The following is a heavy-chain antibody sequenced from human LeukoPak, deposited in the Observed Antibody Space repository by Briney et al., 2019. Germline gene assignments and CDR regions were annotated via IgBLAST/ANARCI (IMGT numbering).Heavy chain of an antibody. CDR3: ARRRGYSYGNRNIDY. CDR2: INHSGST. D-gene: IGHD5-18*01. J-gene: IGHJ4*02. Sequence: SETLSLTCAVYGGSFSGYYWSWIRQPPGKGLEWIGEINHSGSTNYNPSLKSRVTTSVDTSKNQFSLKLSSVTAADTAVYYCARRRGYSYGNRNIDYWGQGTLVTVSS. CDR1: GGSFSGYY. V-gene: IGHV4-34*01.